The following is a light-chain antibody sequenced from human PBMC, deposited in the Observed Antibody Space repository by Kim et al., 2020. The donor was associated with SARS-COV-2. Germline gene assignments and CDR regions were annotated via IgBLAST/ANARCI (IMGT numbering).Light chain of an antibody. J-gene: IGLJ3*02. Sequence: ASVQHTCTLSSGHSSYAMAWHQQQPEKGPRYLMKLNSDGSHSKGDGIPDRFSGSSSGAERYLTISSLQSEDEADYYCQTWGTGIWVFGGGTQLTVL. CDR2: LNSDGSH. CDR3: QTWGTGIWV. CDR1: SGHSSYA. V-gene: IGLV4-69*01.